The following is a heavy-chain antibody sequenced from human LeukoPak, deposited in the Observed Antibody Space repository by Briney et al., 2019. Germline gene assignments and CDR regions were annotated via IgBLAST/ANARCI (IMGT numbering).Heavy chain of an antibody. CDR3: ARPLQPGYSYGYGVMGWFDP. J-gene: IGHJ5*02. CDR1: GDSISSYY. Sequence: SETLSLTCTVSGDSISSYYWSWIRQPPGKGLEWIGYIYYSGSTNYNPSLKSRVTIPVDTSKKQFSLKLSSVTAADTAVYYCARPLQPGYSYGYGVMGWFDPWGQGTLVTVSS. CDR2: IYYSGST. V-gene: IGHV4-59*08. D-gene: IGHD5-18*01.